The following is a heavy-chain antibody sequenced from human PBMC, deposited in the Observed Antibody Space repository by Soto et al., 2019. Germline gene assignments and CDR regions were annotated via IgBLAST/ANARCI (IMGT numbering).Heavy chain of an antibody. Sequence: SETLSLTCTVSGGSISSGAHYWSWLRQHPGKGLEWIGHIYYSGITYYNPSLKSRVTISVDTSKNHFPLKLSSVTAADTAVYYCAREGNGANYYYGLDVWGQGTTVTVSS. CDR2: IYYSGIT. CDR1: GGSISSGAHY. D-gene: IGHD2-8*01. J-gene: IGHJ6*02. CDR3: AREGNGANYYYGLDV. V-gene: IGHV4-31*03.